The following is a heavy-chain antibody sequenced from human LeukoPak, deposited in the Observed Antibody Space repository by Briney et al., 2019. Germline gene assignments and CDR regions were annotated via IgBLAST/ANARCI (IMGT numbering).Heavy chain of an antibody. CDR3: AKSSMTWFGYGMDV. CDR2: ITASGSGT. Sequence: GGSLRLSCAASGFTFSSYAMSWVRQAPGKGLEWVSAITASGSGTYYADSVMGQFTISRDNSKNTLYLQMNSLRADDTAIYYCAKSSMTWFGYGMDVWGRGTTVSVSS. D-gene: IGHD3-10*01. CDR1: GFTFSSYA. J-gene: IGHJ6*02. V-gene: IGHV3-23*01.